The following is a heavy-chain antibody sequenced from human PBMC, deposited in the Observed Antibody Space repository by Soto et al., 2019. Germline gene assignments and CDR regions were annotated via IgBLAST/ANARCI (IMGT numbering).Heavy chain of an antibody. D-gene: IGHD3-22*01. Sequence: GLEWMGWISAYNGNTNYAQNFQGRVTMTTDTSTSTAYMELRSLRSDDTAVYYCARVLGDYYDSSGYLDYWGQGTLVTVSS. CDR2: ISAYNGNT. V-gene: IGHV1-18*01. J-gene: IGHJ4*02. CDR3: ARVLGDYYDSSGYLDY.